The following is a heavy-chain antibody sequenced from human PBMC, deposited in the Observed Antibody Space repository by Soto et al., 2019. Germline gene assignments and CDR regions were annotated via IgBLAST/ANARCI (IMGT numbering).Heavy chain of an antibody. Sequence: QVQLVQSGAEVRRPGASVKVSCKASGYTFSNDGINWVRQAPGQGLEWMGWISAYNGNTEYAQNFQGKVTMTTDTPTSTAYMELRSLRSHDTAVYSCARGGPTSADYYYGMDVWGLGTTVTVSS. CDR2: ISAYNGNT. CDR1: GYTFSNDG. J-gene: IGHJ6*02. CDR3: ARGGPTSADYYYGMDV. V-gene: IGHV1-18*01. D-gene: IGHD3-10*01.